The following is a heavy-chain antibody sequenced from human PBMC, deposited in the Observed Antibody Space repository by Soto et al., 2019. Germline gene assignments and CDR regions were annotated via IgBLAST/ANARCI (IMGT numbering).Heavy chain of an antibody. D-gene: IGHD1-7*01. CDR2: IKSRHDGGTT. CDR3: AADLPNANYPIDY. J-gene: IGHJ4*02. Sequence: EVQLVESGGGLVEPGGSLRLSCAASGFTFSSAWMNWVRQAPGKGLEWVGLIKSRHDGGTTDYAAPVKGRFSISRDDSRNTLYLQMNSLITEDTAVYYCAADLPNANYPIDYWGQGTLVTVSS. CDR1: GFTFSSAW. V-gene: IGHV3-15*07.